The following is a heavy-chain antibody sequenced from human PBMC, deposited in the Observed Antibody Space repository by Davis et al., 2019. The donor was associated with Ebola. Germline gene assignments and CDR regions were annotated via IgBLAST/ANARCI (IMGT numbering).Heavy chain of an antibody. V-gene: IGHV3-48*02. J-gene: IGHJ6*02. CDR3: VRDNRRGYGMAI. Sequence: GESLKISCAASEFTFSDHSMNWVRQAPGKGLDWISYISGGSRTIYYADSVKGRFTISRDNAKNSLYLQMNSLRDEDTAVYYCVRDNRRGYGMAIWGQGTTVTVSS. CDR2: ISGGSRTI. CDR1: EFTFSDHS.